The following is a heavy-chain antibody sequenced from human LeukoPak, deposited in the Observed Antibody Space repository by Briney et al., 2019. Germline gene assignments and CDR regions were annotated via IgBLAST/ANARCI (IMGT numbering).Heavy chain of an antibody. D-gene: IGHD2-2*01. CDR2: ISYDGSNK. J-gene: IGHJ4*02. V-gene: IGHV3-30-3*01. Sequence: GRSPRLSCAASGFTFSSYAMHWVRQAPGKGLEWVAVISYDGSNKYYADSVKGRFTISRDNSKNTLYLQMNSLRAEDTAVYYCARERGSTSPRFDYWGQGTLVTVSS. CDR3: ARERGSTSPRFDY. CDR1: GFTFSSYA.